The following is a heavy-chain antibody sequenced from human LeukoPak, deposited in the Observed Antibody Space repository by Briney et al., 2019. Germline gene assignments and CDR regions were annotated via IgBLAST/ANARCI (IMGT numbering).Heavy chain of an antibody. V-gene: IGHV4-39*01. CDR3: ARQRGYCRGGSCYGMFDY. Sequence: SETLSRTYTGSGGAISSSNYYWVLIRHPPGKRLLWIGSIYYTGSIYYNPSLKSRVTISVDTSKNQFSLKFTSVTAADTAVYYCARQRGYCRGGSCYGMFDYWGQGTLVTVSS. CDR2: IYYTGSI. J-gene: IGHJ4*02. CDR1: GGAISSSNYY. D-gene: IGHD2-15*01.